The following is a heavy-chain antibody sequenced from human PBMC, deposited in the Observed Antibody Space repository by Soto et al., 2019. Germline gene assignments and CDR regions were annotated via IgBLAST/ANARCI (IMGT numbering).Heavy chain of an antibody. CDR1: GYTFTSYA. D-gene: IGHD4-17*01. CDR2: INAGNGNT. J-gene: IGHJ6*02. CDR3: ARGGTTATYYYYGMSV. Sequence: ASVKVSCKASGYTFTSYAMHWVRQAPGQRLEWMGWINAGNGNTKYSQKFQGRVTITRDTSASTAYMELSSLRSEDTAVYYCARGGTTATYYYYGMSVWGQGSKVTVSS. V-gene: IGHV1-3*01.